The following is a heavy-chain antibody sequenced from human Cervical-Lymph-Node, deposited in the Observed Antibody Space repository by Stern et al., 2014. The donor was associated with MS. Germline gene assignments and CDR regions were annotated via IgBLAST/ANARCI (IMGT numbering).Heavy chain of an antibody. Sequence: EVQLVESGGGLVKPGGSLRLSCAASGFTFSSYTMNWVRQAPGKGLEWVSSISSSSSYIHYADSVKGRFTISRDNAKNSLFLQMNSLRAEDTAAYYCARLLVVAATDDDYWGQGTLVTVSS. V-gene: IGHV3-21*01. CDR2: ISSSSSYI. CDR1: GFTFSSYT. D-gene: IGHD2-15*01. CDR3: ARLLVVAATDDDY. J-gene: IGHJ4*02.